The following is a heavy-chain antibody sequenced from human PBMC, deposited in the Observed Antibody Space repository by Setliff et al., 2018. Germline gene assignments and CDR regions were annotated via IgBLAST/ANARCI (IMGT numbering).Heavy chain of an antibody. D-gene: IGHD1-1*01. V-gene: IGHV4-39*07. CDR3: AKGGGRYHSDS. Sequence: SETLSLTCTVSDDSISSRHYYWSWVSQPPGKGLEWIGEIYHDGNDKYTPSVHYSHSLKSRVTISIHKSNNQFSLKLTSITAADTAVYYCAKGGGRYHSDSWGQGILVTVSS. CDR1: DDSISSRHY. CDR2: IYHDGND. J-gene: IGHJ4*02.